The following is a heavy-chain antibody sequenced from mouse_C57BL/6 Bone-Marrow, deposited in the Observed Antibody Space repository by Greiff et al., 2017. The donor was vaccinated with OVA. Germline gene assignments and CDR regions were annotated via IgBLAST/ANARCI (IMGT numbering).Heavy chain of an antibody. CDR2: ISSGGSYT. D-gene: IGHD3-1*01. CDR3: ARARAYWYFDV. CDR1: GFTFSSYG. Sequence: EVKLVESGGDLVKPGGSLKLSCAASGFTFSSYGMSWVRQTPDKRLEWVATISSGGSYTYYPDSVKGRFTISRDNAKNTLYLQMSSLKSEDTAMYCCARARAYWYFDVWGTGTTVTVSS. V-gene: IGHV5-6*02. J-gene: IGHJ1*03.